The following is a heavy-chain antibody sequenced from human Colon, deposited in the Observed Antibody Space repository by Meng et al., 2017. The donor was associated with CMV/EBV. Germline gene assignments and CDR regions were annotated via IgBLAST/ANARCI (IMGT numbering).Heavy chain of an antibody. CDR2: INPSGYNT. J-gene: IGHJ4*02. V-gene: IGHV1-46*01. Sequence: ASAMVSCKASGYIFTSYYSHWLRQAPAQGLDWMGIINPSGYNTTYAQKFQGRVTMTRDTSTSTVYMDLNSLRSEDTAVYYCARASSIRSPFDYWGQGTLVTVSS. CDR3: ARASSIRSPFDY. CDR1: GYIFTSYY. D-gene: IGHD2-21*01.